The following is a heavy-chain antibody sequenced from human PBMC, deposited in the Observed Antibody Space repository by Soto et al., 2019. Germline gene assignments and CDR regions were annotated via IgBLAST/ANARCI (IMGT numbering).Heavy chain of an antibody. J-gene: IGHJ6*02. Sequence: GGSLRLSCAVSGFIVSSKYMTWVRQAPGKGLEWVSVIYTGGSTHYADSARGRFTISRGSSKNTLYLQMNSLRAEDAAVYYCTTYTGYGMDVWGQGTTVTVS. CDR2: IYTGGST. V-gene: IGHV3-53*01. CDR1: GFIVSSKY. D-gene: IGHD3-16*01. CDR3: TTYTGYGMDV.